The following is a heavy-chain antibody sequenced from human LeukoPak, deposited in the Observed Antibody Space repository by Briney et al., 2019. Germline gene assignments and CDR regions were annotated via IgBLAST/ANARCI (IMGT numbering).Heavy chain of an antibody. CDR1: RYSFTSYW. CDR2: IYPGDSDT. D-gene: IGHD3-10*01. Sequence: GESLTISSKVSRYSFTSYWIGWVRQMPGKGLEWMGIIYPGDSDTRYSPSFQGHVTISADKSISTAYLQWSSLKASDTAMYYCARRYYYGSRGGLEFDYWGQGTLVTVSS. CDR3: ARRYYYGSRGGLEFDY. J-gene: IGHJ4*02. V-gene: IGHV5-51*01.